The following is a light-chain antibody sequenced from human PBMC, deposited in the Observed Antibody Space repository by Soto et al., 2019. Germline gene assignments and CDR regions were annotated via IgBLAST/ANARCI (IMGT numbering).Light chain of an antibody. J-gene: IGLJ2*01. V-gene: IGLV1-47*01. Sequence: QSVVTQPPSASGTPGQRVTISCSGSSSNIGTNFVYWYQHLPGTAPKLLIYRTAQRPSGVPDRFSGSKSGTSASLAISGLRSEDGADYFCAAWDDSLSVVVFGGGTQLTVL. CDR3: AAWDDSLSVVV. CDR2: RTA. CDR1: SSNIGTNF.